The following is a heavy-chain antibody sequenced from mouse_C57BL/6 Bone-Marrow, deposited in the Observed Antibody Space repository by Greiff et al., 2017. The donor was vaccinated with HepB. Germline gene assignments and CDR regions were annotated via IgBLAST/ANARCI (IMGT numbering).Heavy chain of an antibody. V-gene: IGHV1-55*01. Sequence: QVQLQQPGAELVKPGASVKMSCKASGYTFTSYWITWVKQRPGQGLEWIGDIYPGSGSTNYNEKFKSNATLTVDTSSSTAYMQLSSLTSEDSAVYYCARSPTVVATGFDYWGQGTTLTVSS. D-gene: IGHD1-1*01. CDR1: GYTFTSYW. CDR2: IYPGSGST. CDR3: ARSPTVVATGFDY. J-gene: IGHJ2*01.